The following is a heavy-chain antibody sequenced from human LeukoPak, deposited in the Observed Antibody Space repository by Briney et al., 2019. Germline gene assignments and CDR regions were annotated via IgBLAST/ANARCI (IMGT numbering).Heavy chain of an antibody. D-gene: IGHD3-22*01. CDR1: GFMFSDYS. CDR3: ARGLPYYYDSSGDFDAFDI. Sequence: GGSLRLSCAASGFMFSDYSMSWIRQAPGKGLEWVSYISSSNTYTNYADSVKGRFTISRDNAKNSLFLQMSSLRAGDTAVYYCARGLPYYYDSSGDFDAFDIWGQGTVVTVSS. J-gene: IGHJ3*02. CDR2: ISSSNTYT. V-gene: IGHV3-11*06.